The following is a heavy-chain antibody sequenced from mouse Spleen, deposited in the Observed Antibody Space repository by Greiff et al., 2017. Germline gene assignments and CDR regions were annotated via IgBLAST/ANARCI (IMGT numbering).Heavy chain of an antibody. CDR3: AREGVLRSYFDY. CDR1: GYTFTSYW. J-gene: IGHJ2*01. CDR2: IDPSDSYT. D-gene: IGHD1-1*01. V-gene: IGHV1-50*01. Sequence: VQLQQSGAELVKPGASVKLSCKASGYTFTSYWMQWVKQRPGQGLEWIGEIDPSDSYTNYNQKFKGKATLTVDTSSSTAYMQLSSLTSEDSAVYYCAREGVLRSYFDYWGQGTTLTVSS.